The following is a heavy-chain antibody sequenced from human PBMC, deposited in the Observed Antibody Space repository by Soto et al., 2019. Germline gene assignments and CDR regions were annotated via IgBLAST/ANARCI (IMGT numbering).Heavy chain of an antibody. CDR3: ARYRREAVAGYTLDN. CDR1: GGSISSNY. D-gene: IGHD6-13*01. CDR2: VYNSGST. V-gene: IGHV4-59*01. Sequence: KLRETLSLTCTVSGGSISSNYWTWIRQPPGKGLEWIGYVYNSGSTNYNPSLTSRVTISEDTSKSQFSLKVNSMTAADTAVYYCARYRREAVAGYTLDNWGQGILVTVSS. J-gene: IGHJ4*02.